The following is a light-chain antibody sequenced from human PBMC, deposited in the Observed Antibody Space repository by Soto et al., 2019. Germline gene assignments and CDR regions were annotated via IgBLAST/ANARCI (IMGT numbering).Light chain of an antibody. CDR1: NIGSKS. Sequence: SYELTQPPSVSGAPGKTARITCGGNNIGSKSVHWYQQKPGQAPVLVIYYVSDRPSGIPERFSGSNSGNTATLTISRVEAGDEADYYCQVWDTSSDHWVFGGGTKLTVL. V-gene: IGLV3-21*04. CDR2: YVS. CDR3: QVWDTSSDHWV. J-gene: IGLJ3*02.